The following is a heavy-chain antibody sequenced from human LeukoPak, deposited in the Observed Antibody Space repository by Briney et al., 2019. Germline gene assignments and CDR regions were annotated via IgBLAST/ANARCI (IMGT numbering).Heavy chain of an antibody. CDR3: AKDQQLVISY. J-gene: IGHJ4*02. V-gene: IGHV3-30*04. CDR1: GFTFSNYA. D-gene: IGHD6-13*01. CDR2: ISYDGSNK. Sequence: PGGSLRLSCSASGFTFSNYAMHWVRQAPGKGLEWVAVISYDGSNKYYADSVKGRFTISRDNSKNTLYLQMNSLRAEDTAVYYCAKDQQLVISYWGQGTLVTVSS.